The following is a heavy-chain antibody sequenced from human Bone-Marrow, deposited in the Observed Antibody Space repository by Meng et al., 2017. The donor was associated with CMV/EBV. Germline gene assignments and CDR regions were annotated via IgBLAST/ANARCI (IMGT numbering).Heavy chain of an antibody. CDR2: IIPILGIA. J-gene: IGHJ6*02. CDR1: GGTFSSYA. V-gene: IGHV1-69*10. D-gene: IGHD2-2*02. Sequence: SVKVSCKASGGTFSSYAISWVRQAPGQGLEWMGGIIPILGIANYAQKFQGRVTITADKSTSTAYMELSSLGSEDTAVYYCARSYPGGNYYYYGMDVWGQGTTVTVSS. CDR3: ARSYPGGNYYYYGMDV.